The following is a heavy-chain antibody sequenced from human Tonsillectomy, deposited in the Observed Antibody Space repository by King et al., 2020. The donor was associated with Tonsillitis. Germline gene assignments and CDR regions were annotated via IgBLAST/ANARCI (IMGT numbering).Heavy chain of an antibody. CDR3: AKASRLAQGYDAFDI. CDR2: ISGSGGST. J-gene: IGHJ3*02. CDR1: GFTFSSYA. Sequence: VQLVESGGGLVQPGGSLRLSCAASGFTFSSYAMNWVRQSPGKGLDWVSSISGSGGSTYYVDSVKGRFSISRDNSKNMLYLQVSSLRAEDTAVYYCAKASRLAQGYDAFDIWGQGTVVTVSS. D-gene: IGHD6-19*01. V-gene: IGHV3-23*04.